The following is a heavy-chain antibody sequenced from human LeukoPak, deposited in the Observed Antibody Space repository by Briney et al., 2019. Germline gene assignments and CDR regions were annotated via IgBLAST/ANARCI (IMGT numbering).Heavy chain of an antibody. V-gene: IGHV4-34*01. CDR2: INHSGST. CDR3: ARRYYDSSGYYWVPRYYYYMDV. Sequence: SETLSLTCAVYGGSFSGYYWSWIRQPPGKGLEWIGEINHSGSTNYNPSLKSRVTISVDTSKNQFSLKLSSVTAADTAVYYCARRYYDSSGYYWVPRYYYYMDVWGKGTTVTISS. CDR1: GGSFSGYY. D-gene: IGHD3-22*01. J-gene: IGHJ6*03.